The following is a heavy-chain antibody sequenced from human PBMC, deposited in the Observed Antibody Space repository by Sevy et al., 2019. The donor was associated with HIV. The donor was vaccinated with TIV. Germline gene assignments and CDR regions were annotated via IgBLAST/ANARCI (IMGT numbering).Heavy chain of an antibody. J-gene: IGHJ4*02. V-gene: IGHV1-18*01. CDR3: ARDPSKQYLDY. CDR2: ISVNNGNT. D-gene: IGHD4-4*01. Sequence: ASVKVSCKTSGFTFRNYGITWVRQAPGQRLEWMGWISVNNGNTNYAQNLQGRVTMTTDTSTTTAYMELRSLRSDDTAMYFCARDPSKQYLDYWGQGTLVTVSS. CDR1: GFTFRNYG.